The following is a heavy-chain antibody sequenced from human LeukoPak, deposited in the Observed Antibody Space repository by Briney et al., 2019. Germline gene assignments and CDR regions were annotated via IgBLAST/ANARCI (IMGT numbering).Heavy chain of an antibody. CDR2: IYYSGSA. V-gene: IGHV4-59*01. CDR1: GGSISTYY. D-gene: IGHD3-10*01. Sequence: SETLSLACTVSGGSISTYYWSWIRQPPGKGLEWIGYIYYSGSANYNPSLKSRVTISIDTSKNQFSLKLSSVTAADTAVYYCARSFGSGNYFDYWGQGTLVTVSS. CDR3: ARSFGSGNYFDY. J-gene: IGHJ4*02.